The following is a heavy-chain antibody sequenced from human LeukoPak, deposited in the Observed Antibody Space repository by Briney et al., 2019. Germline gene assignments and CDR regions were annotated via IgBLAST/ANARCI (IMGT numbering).Heavy chain of an antibody. D-gene: IGHD5-18*01. CDR2: ISYDGSNK. CDR3: ARDGPGYSNYYYYYMDV. J-gene: IGHJ6*03. CDR1: GFTFSSYA. V-gene: IGHV3-30-3*01. Sequence: QPGRSLRLSCAASGFTFSSYAMHWVRQAPGKGLEWVAVISYDGSNKYYADSVKGRFTISRDNSKNTLYLQMNSQRAEDTAVYYCARDGPGYSNYYYYYMDVWGKGTTVTVSS.